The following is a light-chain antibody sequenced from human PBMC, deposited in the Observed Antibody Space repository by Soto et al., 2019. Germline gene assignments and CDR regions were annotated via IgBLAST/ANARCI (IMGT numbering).Light chain of an antibody. CDR2: FAS. J-gene: IGKJ4*01. Sequence: EIVLTQSPATLSVSPGESATLSCRASRSVSSNLAWYQQKPGQSPRLLIYFASTRATGFPARFSGSGSGTEFTLTISSLQSEDFAVYYCQQFKDWPPLTFGGGTKVEIK. CDR1: RSVSSN. CDR3: QQFKDWPPLT. V-gene: IGKV3-15*01.